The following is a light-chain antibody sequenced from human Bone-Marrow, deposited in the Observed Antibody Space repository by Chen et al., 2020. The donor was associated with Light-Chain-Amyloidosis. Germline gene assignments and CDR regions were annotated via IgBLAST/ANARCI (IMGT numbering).Light chain of an antibody. CDR1: HTLTSS. V-gene: IGKV1-5*03. Sequence: QLPQSPSALSASVGDRVSITCRASHTLTSSVAWYQQQPGEAPKMIMYGPSSLQSGVTSRFSGGGSGTEFTLTISYLQPNDFATYYCQQYSDGSYTFGQGTKVEI. CDR3: QQYSDGSYT. CDR2: GPS. J-gene: IGKJ2*01.